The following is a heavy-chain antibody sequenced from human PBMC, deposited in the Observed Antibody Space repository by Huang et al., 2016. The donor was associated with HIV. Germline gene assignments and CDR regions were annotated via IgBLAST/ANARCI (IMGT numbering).Heavy chain of an antibody. V-gene: IGHV1-69*01. J-gene: IGHJ4*02. CDR1: GGSFRNFA. D-gene: IGHD3-22*01. CDR3: ATVDYYDTSGPQRGYFDN. Sequence: QVQLVQSGAEVKKPGSSVKVSCKASGGSFRNFAIGWGRQAPGQGLEWMGGNIHNLGTANYAQKVQGRGTIIADESMSTAYMELSSLRSEDTAVYYCATVDYYDTSGPQRGYFDNWGQGTLVTVSS. CDR2: NIHNLGTA.